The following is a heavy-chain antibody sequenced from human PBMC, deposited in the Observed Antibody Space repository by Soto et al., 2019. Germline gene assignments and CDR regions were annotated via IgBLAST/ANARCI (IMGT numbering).Heavy chain of an antibody. V-gene: IGHV3-30*18. CDR1: GFTFSSYG. CDR2: ISYDGSNK. Sequence: GGSLRLSCAASGFTFSSYGMHWVRQAPGKGLEWVAVISYDGSNKYYADSVKGRFTISRDNSKNTLYLQMNSLRAEDTAVYYCAKDPYYDILTGYPLYYYYGMDVWGQGTTVTVSS. CDR3: AKDPYYDILTGYPLYYYYGMDV. J-gene: IGHJ6*02. D-gene: IGHD3-9*01.